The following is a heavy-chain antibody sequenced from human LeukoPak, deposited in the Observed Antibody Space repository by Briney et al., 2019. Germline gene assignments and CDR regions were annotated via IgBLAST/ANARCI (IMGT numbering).Heavy chain of an antibody. CDR3: TTYYDTLAGYIDN. CDR2: ISSSSSYI. D-gene: IGHD3-9*01. V-gene: IGHV3-21*01. Sequence: GGSLRLSCAASGFTFSSYSMNWVRQAPGKGLEWVSSISSSSSYIYYADSVKGRFTISRDNAKSSLYLQMNSLRAEDTAVYYCTTYYDTLAGYIDNWGQGTLVTVSS. J-gene: IGHJ4*02. CDR1: GFTFSSYS.